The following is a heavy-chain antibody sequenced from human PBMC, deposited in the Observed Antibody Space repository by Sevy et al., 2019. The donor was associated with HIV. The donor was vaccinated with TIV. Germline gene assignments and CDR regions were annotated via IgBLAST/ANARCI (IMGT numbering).Heavy chain of an antibody. CDR3: TTEALYGDYGDYYYYGMDV. J-gene: IGHJ6*02. CDR1: GFTFSDVW. Sequence: GGYLRLSCAASGFTFSDVWMSWVRQAPGKGLERVGRIQSNTDGGTTDYAAPVKDRFTISRDDSKNTLYLQMNSLKTEDTAAYHCTTEALYGDYGDYYYYGMDVWGQGTTVGVSS. D-gene: IGHD4-17*01. V-gene: IGHV3-15*01. CDR2: IQSNTDGGTT.